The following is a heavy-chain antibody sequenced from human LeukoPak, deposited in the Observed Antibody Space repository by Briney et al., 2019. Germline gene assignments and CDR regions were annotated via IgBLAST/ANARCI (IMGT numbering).Heavy chain of an antibody. CDR1: GGSFSGYY. CDR3: ARLGYCSSTSCYGHPHYYYYMDV. J-gene: IGHJ6*03. D-gene: IGHD2-2*01. V-gene: IGHV4-34*01. Sequence: SSETLSLTCAVYGGSFSGYYWSWLRQPPGKGLEWIGEINHSGSTNYNPSLKSRVTISVDTSKNQFSLKLSSVTAADTAVYYCARLGYCSSTSCYGHPHYYYYMDVWGKGTTVTVSS. CDR2: INHSGST.